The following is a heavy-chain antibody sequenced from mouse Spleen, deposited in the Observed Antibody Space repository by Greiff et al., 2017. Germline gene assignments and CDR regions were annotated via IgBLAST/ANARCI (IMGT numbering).Heavy chain of an antibody. CDR1: GFNIKDDY. J-gene: IGHJ3*01. V-gene: IGHV14-4*01. CDR2: IDPENGDT. Sequence: EVQLQESGAELVRPGASVKLSCTASGFNIKDDYMHWVKQRPEQGLEWIGWIDPENGDTEYASKFQGKATITADTSSNTAYLQLSSLTSEDTAVYYCTTREFAYWGQGTLVTVSA. CDR3: TTREFAY.